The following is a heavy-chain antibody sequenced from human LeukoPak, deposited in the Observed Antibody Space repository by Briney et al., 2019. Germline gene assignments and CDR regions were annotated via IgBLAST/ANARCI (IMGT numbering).Heavy chain of an antibody. V-gene: IGHV4-38-2*02. CDR3: ARSFIVVVPAAPDY. J-gene: IGHJ4*02. D-gene: IGHD2-2*01. Sequence: SETLSLTCTVSGYSISSGYYWGWIRQPPGKGLEWIGSIYHSGSTYYNPSLKSRVTISVDTPKNQFSLKLSSVTAADTAVYYCARSFIVVVPAAPDYWGQGTLVTVSS. CDR2: IYHSGST. CDR1: GYSISSGYY.